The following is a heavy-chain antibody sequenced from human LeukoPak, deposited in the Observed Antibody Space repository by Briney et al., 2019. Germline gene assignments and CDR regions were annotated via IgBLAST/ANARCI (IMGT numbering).Heavy chain of an antibody. V-gene: IGHV1-18*01. CDR3: ARGKYYYDTSGYYHDAFDI. CDR2: ISGYNGNT. CDR1: GYTFTSYG. Sequence: ASVKVSCKASGYTFTSYGISWMRQAPGQGLEWMGWISGYNGNTNHGKKFQGRVTMTTDTSTSTAYMELRSLRSDDTAVYYCARGKYYYDTSGYYHDAFDIWGQGTMVTVSS. D-gene: IGHD3-22*01. J-gene: IGHJ3*02.